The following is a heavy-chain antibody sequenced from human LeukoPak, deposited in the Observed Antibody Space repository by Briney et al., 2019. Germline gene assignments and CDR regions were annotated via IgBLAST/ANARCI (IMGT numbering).Heavy chain of an antibody. J-gene: IGHJ3*02. Sequence: GGSLRLSCAASGFTFSSYWMSWVRQAPGKGLEWVANIKQDGSEKYYVDSVKGRFTISRDNAKNSLYLQMNSPRAEDTAVYYCARLPDNYIFDIWGQGTMVTVSS. CDR1: GFTFSSYW. V-gene: IGHV3-7*01. D-gene: IGHD4-11*01. CDR3: ARLPDNYIFDI. CDR2: IKQDGSEK.